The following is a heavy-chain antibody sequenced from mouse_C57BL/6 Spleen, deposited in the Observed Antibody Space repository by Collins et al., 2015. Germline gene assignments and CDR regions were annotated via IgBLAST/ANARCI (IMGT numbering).Heavy chain of an antibody. J-gene: IGHJ3*01. CDR2: IDPANGNT. CDR3: ASDYPWFAY. CDR1: GFNXKNTY. D-gene: IGHD2-4*01. V-gene: IGHV14-3*01. Sequence: EVQLQQSVAELVRPGASVKLSCTASGFNXKNTYMHWVKQRPEQGLEWIGRIDPANGNTKYAPKFQGKATITADTSSNTAYLQLSSLTSEDTAIYYCASDYPWFAYWGQGTLVTVSA.